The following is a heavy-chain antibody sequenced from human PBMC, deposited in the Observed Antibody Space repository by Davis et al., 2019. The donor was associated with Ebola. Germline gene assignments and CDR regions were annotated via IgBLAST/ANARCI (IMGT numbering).Heavy chain of an antibody. D-gene: IGHD3-3*01. CDR1: GFTFSRYS. J-gene: IGHJ6*02. CDR2: ISSSSSYI. CDR3: ARDPTRTYYDFWSGSSDYYYGMDV. Sequence: GESLKISCAASGFTFSRYSMNWVRQAPGKGLEWVPSISSSSSYIYYADSVKGRFTISRDNAKNSLYLQMNSLRAEDTAVYYCARDPTRTYYDFWSGSSDYYYGMDVWGQGTTVTVSS. V-gene: IGHV3-21*01.